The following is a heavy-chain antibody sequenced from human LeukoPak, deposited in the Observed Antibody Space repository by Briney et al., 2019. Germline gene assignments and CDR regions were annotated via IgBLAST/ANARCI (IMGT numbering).Heavy chain of an antibody. Sequence: ASVKASCKASGGTFSSYAISWVRQAPGQGLEWMGWINTNTGNPTYAQGFTGRFVFSLDTSVSTAYLQISSLKAEDTAVYYCARSGSCCWFDPWGQGTLVTVSS. CDR3: ARSGSCCWFDP. J-gene: IGHJ5*02. V-gene: IGHV7-4-1*02. CDR2: INTNTGNP. CDR1: GGTFSSYA. D-gene: IGHD2-15*01.